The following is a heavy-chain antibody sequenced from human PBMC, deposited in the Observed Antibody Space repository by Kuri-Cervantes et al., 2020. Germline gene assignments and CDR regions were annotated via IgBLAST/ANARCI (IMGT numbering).Heavy chain of an antibody. CDR3: VGVPPYRTGRGGSHY. CDR1: GGSVSSGSYY. J-gene: IGHJ4*02. V-gene: IGHV4-61*01. Sequence: SETLSLTCTVSGGSVSSGSYYWSWIRQPPGKGLEWITYMYYDGDSQYNPSLKSRVTISIDTSKNLVSLKLTSMTAADTAVYYCVGVPPYRTGRGGSHYWGQGALVTVSS. CDR2: MYYDGDS. D-gene: IGHD1-1*01.